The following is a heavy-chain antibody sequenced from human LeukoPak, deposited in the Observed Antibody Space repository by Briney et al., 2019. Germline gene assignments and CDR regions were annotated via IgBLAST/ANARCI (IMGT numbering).Heavy chain of an antibody. Sequence: PGGSLRLSCAASGFTFSSYAMSWVRQAPGKGLEWVSAISGSGGSTYYADSVKGRFTISRDNSKNTLYLQMNSLRAEDTAVYYCAKDSPRAAYYYYGMDVWGQGTTVTVSS. V-gene: IGHV3-23*01. J-gene: IGHJ6*02. CDR3: AKDSPRAAYYYYGMDV. D-gene: IGHD6-25*01. CDR1: GFTFSSYA. CDR2: ISGSGGST.